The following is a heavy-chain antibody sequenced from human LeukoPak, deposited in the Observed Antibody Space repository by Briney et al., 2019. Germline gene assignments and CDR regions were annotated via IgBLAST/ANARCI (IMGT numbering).Heavy chain of an antibody. J-gene: IGHJ4*02. D-gene: IGHD6-19*01. Sequence: ASVKVSCKASGGTFSSYAISWGRQAPGQGLEWMGRIIPILGIANYAQKFQGRVTITADKSTSTAYMELSSLRSEDTAVYYCANAPGIAVAGLGYWGQGTLVTVSS. CDR3: ANAPGIAVAGLGY. CDR2: IIPILGIA. V-gene: IGHV1-69*04. CDR1: GGTFSSYA.